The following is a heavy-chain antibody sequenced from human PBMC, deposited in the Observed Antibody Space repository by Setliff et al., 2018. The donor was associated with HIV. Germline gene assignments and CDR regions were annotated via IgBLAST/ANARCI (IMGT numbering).Heavy chain of an antibody. J-gene: IGHJ3*02. CDR1: GGSISSSNW. V-gene: IGHV4-4*02. CDR3: ARYVAYDEDDFDI. Sequence: PSETLSLTCAVSGGSISSSNWWSWVRQPPEKGLEWIGEIYHGGSTNYNPSLKSRVTISVDTSKNQFSLKLNSVTAADTAVYYCARYVAYDEDDFDIWGQGTMVTVSS. CDR2: IYHGGST. D-gene: IGHD3-16*01.